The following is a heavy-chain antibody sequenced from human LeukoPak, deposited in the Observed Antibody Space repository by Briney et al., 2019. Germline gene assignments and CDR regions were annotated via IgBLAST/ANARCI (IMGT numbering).Heavy chain of an antibody. CDR3: AKDISGQLVGGFDY. Sequence: PVGSLRLSCAASGFTVSSNYMSWGRQGPGEGVGWGSGISWNRGSIGYADSVKGRFTISRDNAKNSLYLQMNSLRAEDMALYYCAKDISGQLVGGFDYWGQGTLVTVSS. CDR1: GFTVSSNY. CDR2: ISWNRGSI. V-gene: IGHV3-9*03. J-gene: IGHJ4*02. D-gene: IGHD6-6*01.